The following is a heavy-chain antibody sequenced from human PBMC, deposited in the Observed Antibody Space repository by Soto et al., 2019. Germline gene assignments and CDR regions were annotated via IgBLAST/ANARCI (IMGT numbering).Heavy chain of an antibody. Sequence: EVQLVESGGGLVQPGGSLRLSCVASGFTFGKYWMYWVRQAPREWLVWVSRINNDGSVSSYADSVKGRLAISRDNVKNTLYLQMDSLRAEDTAVYCCARGYCVGGTCYSVAGSFYYYMDVWGKGTTVTVFS. CDR3: ARGYCVGGTCYSVAGSFYYYMDV. D-gene: IGHD2-15*01. CDR2: INNDGSVS. CDR1: GFTFGKYW. V-gene: IGHV3-74*01. J-gene: IGHJ6*03.